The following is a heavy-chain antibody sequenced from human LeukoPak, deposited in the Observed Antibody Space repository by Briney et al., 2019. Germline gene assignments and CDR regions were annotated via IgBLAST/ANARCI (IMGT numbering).Heavy chain of an antibody. J-gene: IGHJ4*02. D-gene: IGHD4-17*01. V-gene: IGHV3-30*18. CDR1: GFTFSSNG. Sequence: PGGSLRLSCAASGFTFSSNGMHWVRQAPGKGLEWVAVISYDGSNKYYADSVKGRFTISRDNSKNTLYLQMNSLRAEDTAVYYCAKVPYGDYVFDYWGQGTLVTVSS. CDR3: AKVPYGDYVFDY. CDR2: ISYDGSNK.